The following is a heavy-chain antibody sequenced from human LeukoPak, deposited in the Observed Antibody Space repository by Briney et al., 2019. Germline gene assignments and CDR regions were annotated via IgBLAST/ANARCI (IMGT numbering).Heavy chain of an antibody. CDR2: ICYLGNS. CDR3: ARQLGTGRWTFDP. Sequence: SETLSLTCTVSGGSISSSDYWWGCIRQPPGKGLEWIGSICYLGNSHYNPSLKSRVSMSVDTSKNQFSLKLTSVTASDTALYYCARQLGTGRWTFDPWGQGTLVTVSS. D-gene: IGHD2-8*02. J-gene: IGHJ5*02. V-gene: IGHV4-39*01. CDR1: GGSISSSDYW.